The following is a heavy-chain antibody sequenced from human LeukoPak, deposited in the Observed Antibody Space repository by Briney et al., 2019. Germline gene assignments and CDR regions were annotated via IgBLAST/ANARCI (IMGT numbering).Heavy chain of an antibody. V-gene: IGHV4-61*01. CDR3: AREEGYCSSTSCYKMGFWFDP. J-gene: IGHJ5*02. CDR1: GGSVSSGSYY. D-gene: IGHD2-2*02. Sequence: SETLSLTCTVSGGSVSSGSYYWSWIRQPPGKGLEWIGYIYYSGSTNYNPFLKSRVTISVDTSRNQFSLKLSSVTAADTAVYYCAREEGYCSSTSCYKMGFWFDPWGQGTLVTVSS. CDR2: IYYSGST.